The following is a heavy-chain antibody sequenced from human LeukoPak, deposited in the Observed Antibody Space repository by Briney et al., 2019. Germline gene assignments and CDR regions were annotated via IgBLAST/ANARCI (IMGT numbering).Heavy chain of an antibody. CDR2: ISGSGGST. Sequence: GGSLRLSCAASGFTFSSYAMSWVRQAPGKGLEWVSAISGSGGSTYYADSVKGRFTISRDNSKNTLYLQMNSLRAEDTAVYYCAKVPPVPNPYYYYGMDVWGQGTTVTVSS. V-gene: IGHV3-23*01. D-gene: IGHD6-6*01. CDR3: AKVPPVPNPYYYYGMDV. CDR1: GFTFSSYA. J-gene: IGHJ6*02.